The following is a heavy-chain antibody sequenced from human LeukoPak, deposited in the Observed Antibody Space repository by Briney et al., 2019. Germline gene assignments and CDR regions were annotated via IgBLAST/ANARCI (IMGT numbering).Heavy chain of an antibody. D-gene: IGHD6-13*01. CDR1: GFTFSSYG. V-gene: IGHV3-33*08. J-gene: IGHJ6*02. CDR2: IWYDGSNK. Sequence: GGSLRLSCAASGFTFSSYGMHWVRQAPGKGLEWVAVIWYDGSNKYYADSVKGRFTISRDNSKNTLYLQMNSLRAEDTAVYYCARESIAAAGNNYYYYYGMDVWGQGTTVTVSS. CDR3: ARESIAAAGNNYYYYYGMDV.